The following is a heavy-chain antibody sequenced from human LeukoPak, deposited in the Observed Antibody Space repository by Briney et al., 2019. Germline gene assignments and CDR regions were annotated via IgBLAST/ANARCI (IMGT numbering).Heavy chain of an antibody. CDR2: TNPNSGGT. D-gene: IGHD2-2*01. Sequence: ASVKVSCKASGYTFTGYYMHWVRQAPGQGLEWMGWTNPNSGGTNYAQKFQGRVTMTRDTSISTAYMELSRLRSDDTAVYYCARGNEDIVVVPAAFYWGQGTLVTVSS. J-gene: IGHJ4*02. V-gene: IGHV1-2*02. CDR3: ARGNEDIVVVPAAFY. CDR1: GYTFTGYY.